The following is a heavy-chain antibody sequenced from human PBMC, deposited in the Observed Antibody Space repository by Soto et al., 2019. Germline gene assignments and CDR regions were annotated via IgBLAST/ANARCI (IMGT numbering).Heavy chain of an antibody. CDR3: AKTKLERRPYYFDY. V-gene: IGHV3-30*18. Sequence: GGSLRLSCAASGFTFSSYGMHWVRQAPGKGLEWVAVISYDGSNKYYADSVKGRFTISRDNSKNTLYLQMNSLRAEGTAVYYCAKTKLERRPYYFDYWGQGTLVTVSS. J-gene: IGHJ4*02. CDR2: ISYDGSNK. CDR1: GFTFSSYG. D-gene: IGHD1-1*01.